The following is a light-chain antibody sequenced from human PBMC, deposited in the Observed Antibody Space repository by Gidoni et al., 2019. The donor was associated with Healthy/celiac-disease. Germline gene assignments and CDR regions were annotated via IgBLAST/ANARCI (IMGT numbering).Light chain of an antibody. CDR2: GAS. CDR3: QQYGSSRGT. Sequence: EIVLTQSPGPLSFSPGERATLSCRASQSVSSSYLAWYQQKPGQAPRLLIYGASSRATGIPDRFSGSGSGTDFTLTISRLEPEDLAVYYCQQYGSSRGTFGGGTKVEIK. V-gene: IGKV3-20*01. CDR1: QSVSSSY. J-gene: IGKJ4*01.